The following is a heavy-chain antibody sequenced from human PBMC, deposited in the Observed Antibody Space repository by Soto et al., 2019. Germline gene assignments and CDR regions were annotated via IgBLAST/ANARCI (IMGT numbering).Heavy chain of an antibody. CDR2: ISYDGTNK. CDR1: GFTFNNYD. V-gene: IGHV3-33*06. J-gene: IGHJ4*02. D-gene: IGHD1-26*01. CDR3: AKEATGVTHDC. Sequence: QVQLVEAGGGVGQPGRSLRLSCAASGFTFNNYDIHWVRQAPGKGLVWVACISYDGTNKYYVDSVKGRFTVSRDNSKTRRYLQMNGLRDEATAVYDCAKEATGVTHDCWGQGTLVTVSS.